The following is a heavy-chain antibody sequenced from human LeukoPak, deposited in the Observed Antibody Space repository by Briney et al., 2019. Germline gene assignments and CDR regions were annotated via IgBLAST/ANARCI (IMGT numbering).Heavy chain of an antibody. CDR1: GFTFSSYW. Sequence: GGSLRLSCAASGFTFSSYWMSWVRQAPGKGGEWGANIKQDGSEKYYVDSVKGRFTISRDNAKNSLYLQMNSLRAEDTAVYYCAREMATLYGDYFDYWGQGTLVTVSS. V-gene: IGHV3-7*01. CDR3: AREMATLYGDYFDY. J-gene: IGHJ4*02. D-gene: IGHD5-24*01. CDR2: IKQDGSEK.